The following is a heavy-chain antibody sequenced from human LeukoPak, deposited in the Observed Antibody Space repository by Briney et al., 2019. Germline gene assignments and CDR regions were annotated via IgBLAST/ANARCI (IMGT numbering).Heavy chain of an antibody. CDR3: ARIANWGGSFDP. J-gene: IGHJ5*02. Sequence: GGSLRLSCAASGFTFSIYSMNWVRQAPGKGLEWVSSISSSSSYIYYADSVKGRFTISRDNAKNSLYLQMNSLRAEDTAVYYCARIANWGGSFDPWGQATLVTVSS. CDR2: ISSSSSYI. D-gene: IGHD7-27*01. V-gene: IGHV3-21*01. CDR1: GFTFSIYS.